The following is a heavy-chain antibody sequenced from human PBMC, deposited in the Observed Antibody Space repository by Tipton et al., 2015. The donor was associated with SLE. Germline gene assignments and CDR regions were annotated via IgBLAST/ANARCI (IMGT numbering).Heavy chain of an antibody. D-gene: IGHD4/OR15-4a*01. CDR3: ARRGILTIPY. J-gene: IGHJ4*02. CDR2: ISYGGVT. CDR1: DGSISTTNYY. Sequence: TLSLTCSVSDGSISTTNYYWGWLRQPPGKGLEWVGTISYGGVTYYNASLTGRVTISVDTSRNQFSLNLRSVTAADTAVYFCARRGILTIPYLGQGTLVSVSS. V-gene: IGHV4-39*07.